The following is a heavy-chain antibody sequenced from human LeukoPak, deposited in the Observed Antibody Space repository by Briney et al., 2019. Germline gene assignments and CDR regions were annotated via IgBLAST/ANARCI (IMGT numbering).Heavy chain of an antibody. J-gene: IGHJ4*02. CDR2: IYYSGST. V-gene: IGHV4-59*08. CDR3: ARLYSYGPFDY. Sequence: KTSETLSLTCTVSGGSISSYYWSWIRQPPGKGLEWIGYIYYSGSTNYNPSLKSRVTISVDTSKNQFSLKLSSVTAADTAVYYCARLYSYGPFDYWGQGTLVTVSS. CDR1: GGSISSYY. D-gene: IGHD5-18*01.